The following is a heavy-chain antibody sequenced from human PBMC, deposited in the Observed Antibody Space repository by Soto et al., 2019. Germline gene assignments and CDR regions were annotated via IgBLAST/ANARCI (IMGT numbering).Heavy chain of an antibody. D-gene: IGHD3-16*01. J-gene: IGHJ4*02. V-gene: IGHV1-46*01. CDR3: AREFTYYVSSDSYLDY. CDR2: INPSGGST. CDR1: GYTFTSYY. Sequence: GXSVKGACTAAGYTFTSYYVHWVRQSPGQGLEWMGIINPSGGSTSYAQKFQGRVTPDTSKNQFSLHLNSVTPEDTAVYYCAREFTYYVSSDSYLDYWGQGALVTVSS.